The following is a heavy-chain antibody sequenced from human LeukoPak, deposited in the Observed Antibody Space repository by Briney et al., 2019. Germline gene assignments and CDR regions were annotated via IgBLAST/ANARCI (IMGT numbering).Heavy chain of an antibody. CDR2: IWYDGSNK. CDR3: ARDGPDTAMVNQYYYYGMDV. Sequence: GRSLRLSCAASGFTFSSYGMHWVRQAPGKGLEWVAVIWYDGSNKYYADSVNGRFTISRDNSKNTLYLQMNSLIAEDTAVYYCARDGPDTAMVNQYYYYGMDVWGQGTTVTVSS. CDR1: GFTFSSYG. D-gene: IGHD5-18*01. J-gene: IGHJ6*02. V-gene: IGHV3-33*01.